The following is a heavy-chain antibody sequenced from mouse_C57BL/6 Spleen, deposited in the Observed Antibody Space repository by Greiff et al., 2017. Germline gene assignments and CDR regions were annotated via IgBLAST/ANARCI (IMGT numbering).Heavy chain of an antibody. CDR3: ARGDDGYGWYCDV. Sequence: VQLKHSGPELVKPGASVKISCKASGYTFTDYYMNWVKQSHGKSLEWIGDINPNNGGTSYNQTFKGKATLTVDKSSRPAYMELRSLTSEDSAVYYCARGDDGYGWYCDVWGTGTTVTVSS. J-gene: IGHJ1*03. CDR1: GYTFTDYY. CDR2: INPNNGGT. D-gene: IGHD2-3*01. V-gene: IGHV1-26*01.